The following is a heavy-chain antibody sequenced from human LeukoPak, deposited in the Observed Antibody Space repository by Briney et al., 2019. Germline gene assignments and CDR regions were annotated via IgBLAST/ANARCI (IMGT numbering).Heavy chain of an antibody. CDR1: GFTFSSYA. D-gene: IGHD3-22*01. Sequence: GGSLRLSCAASGFTFSSYAMSWVRQAPGKGLEWVSAISGSGGSTYYADSVKGRFTISRDNSKNTLYLQMNSLRAEDTAVYYCAKGQSYYDSSGYYHSFDYWGQGTLVTVSS. V-gene: IGHV3-23*01. CDR3: AKGQSYYDSSGYYHSFDY. CDR2: ISGSGGST. J-gene: IGHJ4*02.